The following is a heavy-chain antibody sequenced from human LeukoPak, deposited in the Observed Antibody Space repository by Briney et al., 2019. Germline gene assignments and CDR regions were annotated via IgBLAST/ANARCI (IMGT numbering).Heavy chain of an antibody. J-gene: IGHJ4*02. CDR2: IYYSGST. V-gene: IGHV4-59*01. CDR3: ARGVAGTGIDY. CDR1: GGSISSYY. D-gene: IGHD6-19*01. Sequence: SETLSLTCTVSGGSISSYYWSWIRQPPGKGLEWIGYIYYSGSTNYNPSLKSRVTISVDTSKNQFSLKLSSVTAADTAVYYCARGVAGTGIDYWGRGTLVTVSS.